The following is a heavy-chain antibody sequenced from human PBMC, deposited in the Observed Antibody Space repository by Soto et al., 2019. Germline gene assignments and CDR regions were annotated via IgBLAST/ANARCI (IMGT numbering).Heavy chain of an antibody. J-gene: IGHJ2*01. V-gene: IGHV1-18*04. Sequence: QVQLVQSGAEVKKPGASVKVSCKASGYTFTSYGISWVRQAPGQGLEWMGCIIAYNGNTNYAQKRQGRVTMTTDTPTSTADMELRSLRSDDTAVYYCARGVSVGATPYWYFDLWGRGTLVTVSS. D-gene: IGHD1-26*01. CDR1: GYTFTSYG. CDR2: IIAYNGNT. CDR3: ARGVSVGATPYWYFDL.